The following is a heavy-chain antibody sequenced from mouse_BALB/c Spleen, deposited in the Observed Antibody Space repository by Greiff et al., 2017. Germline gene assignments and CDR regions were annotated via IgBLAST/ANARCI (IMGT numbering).Heavy chain of an antibody. Sequence: QVQLKQSGPELVKPGASVKISCKASGYSFTSYYIHWVKQRPGQGLEWIGWIFPGSGNTKYNEKFKGKATLTADTSSSTAYMQLSSLTSEDSAVYFCARDHYYGSSYGAMDYWGQGTSVTVSS. CDR1: GYSFTSYY. D-gene: IGHD1-1*01. V-gene: IGHV1-66*01. J-gene: IGHJ4*01. CDR3: ARDHYYGSSYGAMDY. CDR2: IFPGSGNT.